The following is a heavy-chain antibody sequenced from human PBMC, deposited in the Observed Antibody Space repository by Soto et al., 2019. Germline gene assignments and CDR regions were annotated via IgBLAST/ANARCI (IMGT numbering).Heavy chain of an antibody. V-gene: IGHV1-24*01. CDR2: FDPEDGET. D-gene: IGHD5-12*01. CDR3: ATVEFSSGYDKFYYFAY. J-gene: IGHJ4*02. Sequence: ASVKVSCKVSGYTLTELSMHWVRQAPGKGLEWMGGFDPEDGETIYAQKFQGRVTMTEDTSTDTAYMELSSLRSEDTAVYYCATVEFSSGYDKFYYFAYGGQGPLVTASS. CDR1: GYTLTELS.